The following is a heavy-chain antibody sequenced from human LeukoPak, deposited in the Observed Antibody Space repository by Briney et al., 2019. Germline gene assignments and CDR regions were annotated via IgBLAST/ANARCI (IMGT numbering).Heavy chain of an antibody. Sequence: SETLSLTCAVYGWSFNDYYWNWIRQPPPTGLEWLGEINARGDTNYNPSLKSRVNISVDTSKKQFSLRLTSMIAADTALYYCARGQVPAARGYNWFDPWGQGTLVTVSS. CDR2: INARGDT. V-gene: IGHV4-34*01. J-gene: IGHJ5*02. CDR1: GWSFNDYY. D-gene: IGHD2-2*01. CDR3: ARGQVPAARGYNWFDP.